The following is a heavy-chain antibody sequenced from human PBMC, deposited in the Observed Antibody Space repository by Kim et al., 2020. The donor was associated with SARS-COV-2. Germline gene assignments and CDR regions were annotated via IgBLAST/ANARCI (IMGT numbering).Heavy chain of an antibody. CDR2: IYSSGSI. J-gene: IGHJ4*02. V-gene: IGHV3-53*01. Sequence: GGSLRLSCALSGFTVSTSHMYWVRQAPGKGLECVSDIYSSGSIYYVDSVMGRFTISRDNSKNTLYLQMNSLRADDTAMYYCVRDAGGHWGQGTLTTVPS. CDR3: VRDAGGH. CDR1: GFTVSTSH. D-gene: IGHD2-15*01.